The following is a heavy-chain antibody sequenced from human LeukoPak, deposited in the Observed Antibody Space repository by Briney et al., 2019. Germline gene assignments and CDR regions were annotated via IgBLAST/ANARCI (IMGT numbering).Heavy chain of an antibody. D-gene: IGHD3-22*01. J-gene: IGHJ3*02. CDR1: GFTFSSYA. Sequence: NPGRSLRLSCAASGFTFSSYAMHWVRQAPGKGLEWVAVISYDGSNKYYADSVKGRFTISRDNAKNSLYLQMNSLRAEDTAVFYCATTRYYDTSGYYNDAFDIWGQGTMVTVSS. CDR2: ISYDGSNK. V-gene: IGHV3-30*04. CDR3: ATTRYYDTSGYYNDAFDI.